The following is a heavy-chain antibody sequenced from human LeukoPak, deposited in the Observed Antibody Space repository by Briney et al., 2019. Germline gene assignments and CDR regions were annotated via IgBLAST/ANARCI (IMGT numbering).Heavy chain of an antibody. J-gene: IGHJ5*02. Sequence: PSETLSLTCAVYGGSFSGYYWSWIRQPPGKGLEWIGEINHSGSTNYNPSLKSRVTISVDTSKNQFSLKLSSVTAADTAVYYCARGLMVRGVIYDPWGQGTLVTVSS. CDR3: ARGLMVRGVIYDP. CDR2: INHSGST. V-gene: IGHV4-34*01. CDR1: GGSFSGYY. D-gene: IGHD3-10*01.